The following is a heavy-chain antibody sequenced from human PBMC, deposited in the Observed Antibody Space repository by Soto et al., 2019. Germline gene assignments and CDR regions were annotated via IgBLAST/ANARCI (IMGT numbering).Heavy chain of an antibody. CDR1: GGSIRTYY. J-gene: IGHJ4*02. Sequence: PADTLSLTFTVSGGSIRTYYWSWIRQPAGKGLEWIGRTYTSGSTNYNPSLRSLVIMSLDTSKNKFSLNLKSVTAADTAVYFCARDGGDSTGSLFSPTGNFHXWGQGTLVTVSX. CDR3: ARDGGDSTGSLFSPTGNFHX. V-gene: IGHV4-4*07. D-gene: IGHD2-8*02. CDR2: TYTSGST.